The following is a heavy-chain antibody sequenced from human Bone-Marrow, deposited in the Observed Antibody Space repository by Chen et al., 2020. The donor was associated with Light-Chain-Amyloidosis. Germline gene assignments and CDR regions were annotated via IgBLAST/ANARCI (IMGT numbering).Heavy chain of an antibody. CDR1: GYSMNDAYY. Sequence: QVHLQESGPGLVKPSETLSLTCIVSGYSMNDAYYWGWFRQTPEKGLEWIGSIYRNGNAPYTPSLKSRVTISIDTSTNHFSLQLNSVTAADTAVYYCARDHVDSDSSGYYYHGAFDIWGQGTVVTVSS. D-gene: IGHD3-22*01. CDR3: ARDHVDSDSSGYYYHGAFDI. CDR2: IYRNGNA. V-gene: IGHV4-38-2*02. J-gene: IGHJ3*02.